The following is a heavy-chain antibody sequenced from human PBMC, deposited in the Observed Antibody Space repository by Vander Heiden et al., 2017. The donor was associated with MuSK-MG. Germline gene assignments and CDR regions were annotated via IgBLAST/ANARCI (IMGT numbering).Heavy chain of an antibody. V-gene: IGHV3-21*01. CDR3: ARGRTGTTTHFDY. J-gene: IGHJ4*02. CDR2: ISSSSSYI. D-gene: IGHD1-1*01. Sequence: EVQLVESGGGLVKPGGSLRLSCAASGFTFSSYSMNWVRQAPGKGLEWVSSISSSSSYIYYADAVKGRFTISRDNAKNSMYLQMKRMRAEDTAVYYCARGRTGTTTHFDYWGQGTMVTVYS. CDR1: GFTFSSYS.